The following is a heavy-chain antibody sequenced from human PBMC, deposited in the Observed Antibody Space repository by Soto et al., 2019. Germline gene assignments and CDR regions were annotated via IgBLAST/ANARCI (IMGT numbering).Heavy chain of an antibody. CDR3: ARGYYYGSGTIILDY. D-gene: IGHD3-10*01. CDR2: IYYSGTT. Sequence: QVQLQESGPGLVKPSQTLSLTCTVSGGSISSGGYYWSWIRQHPGKGLEWIGYIYYSGTTFYTPSLKSRVTTSVDTSKNLSSLTLSSVTAADTAVYFCARGYYYGSGTIILDYWGQGTLVTVSS. CDR1: GGSISSGGYY. J-gene: IGHJ4*02. V-gene: IGHV4-31*03.